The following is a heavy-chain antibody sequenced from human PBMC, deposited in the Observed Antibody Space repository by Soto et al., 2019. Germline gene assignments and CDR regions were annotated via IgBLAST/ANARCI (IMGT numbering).Heavy chain of an antibody. CDR3: ARLRYCDSGLPSDP. V-gene: IGHV4-34*01. CDR2: INHSGST. J-gene: IGHJ5*02. CDR1: GGSFSGYY. Sequence: SETLSLTCAVYGGSFSGYYWSWIRQPPGKGLEWIGEINHSGSTNYNPSLKSRVTISVDTSKNQFSLKLSSVTAADTAVYYCARLRYCDSGLPSDPWGQGTLVTVSS. D-gene: IGHD3-10*01.